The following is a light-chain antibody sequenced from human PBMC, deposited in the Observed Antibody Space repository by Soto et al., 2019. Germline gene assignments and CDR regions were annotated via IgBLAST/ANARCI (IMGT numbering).Light chain of an antibody. J-gene: IGLJ2*01. CDR2: GNN. Sequence: QSVLTQPPSVSGAPGQRVTISCTGTSSNIGADYNVHWYRQLPGTAPKLLIYGNNHRPSGVPDRFSGSKSGPSASLAITGLQTEDEADYYCQSYDTALRGMIFGGGTKVTVL. V-gene: IGLV1-40*01. CDR1: SSNIGADYN. CDR3: QSYDTALRGMI.